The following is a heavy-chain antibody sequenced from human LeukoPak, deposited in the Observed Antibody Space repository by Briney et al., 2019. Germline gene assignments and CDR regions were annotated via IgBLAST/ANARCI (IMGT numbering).Heavy chain of an antibody. CDR3: ARVGVDYSGNIIKYFFDY. CDR2: IYTSGIT. J-gene: IGHJ4*02. CDR1: GGSISSYY. Sequence: SETLSLTCTVSGGSISSYYWSWIRQPAGKGLEWIGRIYTSGITNYNPSLKSRVTMSVDTSKNQFSLKLTSVTAADTAVYYCARVGVDYSGNIIKYFFDYWGQGTLVTVSS. V-gene: IGHV4-4*07. D-gene: IGHD4-23*01.